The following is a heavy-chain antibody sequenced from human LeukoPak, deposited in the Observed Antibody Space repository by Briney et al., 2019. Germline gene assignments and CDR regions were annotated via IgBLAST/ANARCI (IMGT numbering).Heavy chain of an antibody. J-gene: IGHJ4*02. CDR2: INHSGST. D-gene: IGHD3-10*01. V-gene: IGHV4-34*01. Sequence: PSETLSLTCAVYGGSFSGYYWSWIRQPPGKGLEWIGEINHSGSTNYNPSLKSRVTISVDTSKNQFSLKLSSVTAAGTAVYYCASRRFGYYFDYWGQGTLVTVSS. CDR3: ASRRFGYYFDY. CDR1: GGSFSGYY.